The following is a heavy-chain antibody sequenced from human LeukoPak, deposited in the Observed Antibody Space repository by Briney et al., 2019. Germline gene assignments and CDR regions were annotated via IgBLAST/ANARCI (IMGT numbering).Heavy chain of an antibody. CDR2: ISGSGGST. CDR1: GFTFSSYA. J-gene: IGHJ4*02. V-gene: IGHV3-23*01. D-gene: IGHD3-10*01. CDR3: AKDEGGLLLWFRELFHNY. Sequence: GGSLRLSCAASGFTFSSYAMSWVRQAPGKGLEWVSAISGSGGSTYYADSVKGRFTISRDNSKNTLYLQTNSLRAEDTAVYCCAKDEGGLLLWFRELFHNYWGQGTLVTVSS.